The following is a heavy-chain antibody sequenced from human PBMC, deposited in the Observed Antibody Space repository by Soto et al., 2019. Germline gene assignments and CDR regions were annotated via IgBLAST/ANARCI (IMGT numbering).Heavy chain of an antibody. V-gene: IGHV3-7*05. CDR1: GFIFSSSW. J-gene: IGHJ5*02. D-gene: IGHD3-22*01. Sequence: EVRLVESGGDLVQPGGSLKLSCAASGFIFSSSWMTWVRQAPGKGLEWVATIKPDGSEEYYVESVKGRFAVSRDNAQNSLYLQMSSLRADDTAVYYCARKDYYYETSNAGWFDPWGQGTLVTVSS. CDR2: IKPDGSEE. CDR3: ARKDYYYETSNAGWFDP.